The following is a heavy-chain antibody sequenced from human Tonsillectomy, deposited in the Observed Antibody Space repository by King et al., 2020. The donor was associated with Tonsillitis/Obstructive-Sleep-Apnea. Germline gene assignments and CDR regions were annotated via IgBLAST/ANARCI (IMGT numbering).Heavy chain of an antibody. J-gene: IGHJ3*01. V-gene: IGHV3-30*01. CDR3: TGDRDTGGWYLSDAFDV. CDR2: ISSDGSNI. D-gene: IGHD6-19*01. CDR1: GFTFSSYA. Sequence: VQLVESGGGVVQPGRSLRLSCAASGFTFSSYAMHWVRQAPGKGVEWVAFISSDGSNIYYADSVKGRFTISRDNSKNTLYLQMDSPSAEDTAVYFCTGDRDTGGWYLSDAFDVCGQGTMVTGSS.